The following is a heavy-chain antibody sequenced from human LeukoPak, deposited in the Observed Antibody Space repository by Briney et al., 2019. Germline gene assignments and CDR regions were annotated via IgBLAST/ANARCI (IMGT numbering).Heavy chain of an antibody. D-gene: IGHD1-14*01. CDR1: GGSISSSSYY. CDR3: ARSGRKFDY. J-gene: IGHJ4*02. CDR2: IYYSGST. V-gene: IGHV4-39*01. Sequence: PSETLSLTGTVSGGSISSSSYYWGWIRQPPGKGLEWIGSIYYSGSTYYNPSLKSRVTISVDTSKNQFSLKLSSVTAADTAVYYCARSGRKFDYWGRGTLVTVSS.